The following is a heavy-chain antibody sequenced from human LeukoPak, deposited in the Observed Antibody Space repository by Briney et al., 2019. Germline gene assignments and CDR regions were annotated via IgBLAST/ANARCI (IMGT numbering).Heavy chain of an antibody. CDR1: GFTFSDYY. V-gene: IGHV3-7*01. CDR3: ASGQPLKY. Sequence: GGSLRLSCAASGFTFSDYYMSWVRQAPGKGLEWVANIKQDGSEKYYVDSVKGRFTISRDNAKNSLYLQMNSLRAEDTAVYYCASGQPLKYWGQGTLVTVSS. D-gene: IGHD6-13*01. J-gene: IGHJ4*02. CDR2: IKQDGSEK.